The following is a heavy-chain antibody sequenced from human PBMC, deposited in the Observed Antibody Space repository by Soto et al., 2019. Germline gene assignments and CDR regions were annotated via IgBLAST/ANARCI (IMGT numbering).Heavy chain of an antibody. Sequence: ASVKVSCKASGYTFTSYAMHWVRQAPGQRLEWMGWINAGNGNTKYSQKFQGRVTITRDTSASTAYMELSSLRSEDTAVYHCARWRDYYDSSGHDYWGQGTLVTVSS. J-gene: IGHJ4*02. V-gene: IGHV1-3*01. CDR3: ARWRDYYDSSGHDY. D-gene: IGHD3-22*01. CDR1: GYTFTSYA. CDR2: INAGNGNT.